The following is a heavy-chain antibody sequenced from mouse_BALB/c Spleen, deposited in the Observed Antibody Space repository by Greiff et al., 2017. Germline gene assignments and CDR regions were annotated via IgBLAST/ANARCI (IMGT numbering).Heavy chain of an antibody. Sequence: VQLQQSGPQLVRPGASVKISCKASGYSFTNYLIEWVKQRPGQGLEWIGVINPGSGGTNYNEKFKGKATLTADKSSSTAYMQLSSLTSDDSAVYFCARSRTGTAWFAYWGQGTLVTVSA. D-gene: IGHD4-1*01. V-gene: IGHV1-54*03. J-gene: IGHJ3*01. CDR2: INPGSGGT. CDR1: GYSFTNYL. CDR3: ARSRTGTAWFAY.